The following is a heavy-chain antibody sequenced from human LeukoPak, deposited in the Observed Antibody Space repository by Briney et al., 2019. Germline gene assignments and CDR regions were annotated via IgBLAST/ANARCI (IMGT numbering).Heavy chain of an antibody. D-gene: IGHD6-19*01. Sequence: SETLSLTCAVYGGSFSGYYWSWIRQPPGKGLEWIGEINHSGGTNYNPSLKSRVTISVDTSENQFSLKLSSVTAADTAVYFCARDTTPYSSGWYDYWGQGALVTVSS. V-gene: IGHV4-34*01. J-gene: IGHJ4*02. CDR3: ARDTTPYSSGWYDY. CDR1: GGSFSGYY. CDR2: INHSGGT.